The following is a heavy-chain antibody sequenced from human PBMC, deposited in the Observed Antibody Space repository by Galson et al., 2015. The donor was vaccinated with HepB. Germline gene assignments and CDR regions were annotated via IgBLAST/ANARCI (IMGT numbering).Heavy chain of an antibody. CDR2: IDLSGGVT. CDR1: GYTFTVYY. CDR3: TRDNNLGVAGTGFWFDP. Sequence: SVKVSCKASGYTFTVYYMHWVRQAPGQGLEWVGMIDLSGGVTNYAQKFQGRITVTTDTSTSTVYMELSYLRSEDTAIYYCTRDNNLGVAGTGFWFDPWGQGTPVTVSS. V-gene: IGHV1-46*03. J-gene: IGHJ5*02. D-gene: IGHD6-13*01.